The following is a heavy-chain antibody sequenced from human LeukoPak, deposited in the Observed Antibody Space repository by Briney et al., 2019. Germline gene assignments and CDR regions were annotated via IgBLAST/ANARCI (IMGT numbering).Heavy chain of an antibody. V-gene: IGHV3-7*01. D-gene: IGHD6-19*01. Sequence: GGPLRLFCAACIFIFSIYKMNWLRQATGKGLEWVANINQDGSEKYYVEPVKGRFTIPRDHAKHSLYLQMNSLGVEDTGVYYCVREGSDWNYYYYMDVWGEGTTVTISS. J-gene: IGHJ6*03. CDR2: INQDGSEK. CDR3: VREGSDWNYYYYMDV. CDR1: IFIFSIYK.